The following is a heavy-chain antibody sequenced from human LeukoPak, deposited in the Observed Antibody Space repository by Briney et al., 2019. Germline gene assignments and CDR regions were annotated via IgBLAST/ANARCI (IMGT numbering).Heavy chain of an antibody. CDR2: IYSGGST. CDR1: GFTVSSNY. CDR3: ARGAYCGGDCYVFDY. D-gene: IGHD2-21*02. Sequence: GGSLRLSCAASGFTVSSNYMSWVRQAPGMGLEWVSVIYSGGSTYYADSVKGRFTISRDNSKNTLYLQMNSLGAEDTAVYYCARGAYCGGDCYVFDYWGQGTLVTVSS. V-gene: IGHV3-53*01. J-gene: IGHJ4*02.